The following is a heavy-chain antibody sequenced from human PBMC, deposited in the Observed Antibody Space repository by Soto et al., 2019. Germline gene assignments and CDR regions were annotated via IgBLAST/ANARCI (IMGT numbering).Heavy chain of an antibody. CDR3: AREGSSSPNYYYYYGMDV. CDR1: GFTFSSYW. V-gene: IGHV3-7*05. J-gene: IGHJ6*02. D-gene: IGHD6-6*01. CDR2: IKQDGSEK. Sequence: GGSLRLSCAASGFTFSSYWMSWVRQAPGKGLEWVANIKQDGSEKYYVDSVKGRFTISRDNAKNSLYLQMNSLRAEDTAVYYCAREGSSSPNYYYYYGMDVWGQGTTVTVSS.